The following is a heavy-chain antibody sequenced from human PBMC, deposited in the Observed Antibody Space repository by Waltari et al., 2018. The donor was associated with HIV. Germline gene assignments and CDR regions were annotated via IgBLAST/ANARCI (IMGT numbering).Heavy chain of an antibody. J-gene: IGHJ3*02. CDR1: GFSFSSYG. CDR2: IWHDGGNK. D-gene: IGHD4-17*01. CDR3: AKDRTVAAI. V-gene: IGHV3-30*18. Sequence: QVQLVESGGGVVQPGRSLRLYCAAAGFSFSSYGMHWVRQAPGKGLEGVAVIWHDGGNKYYADSVKGRFTISRDNSKNTPYLQMSSLRAEDTAMYYCAKDRTVAAIWGQGTMVTVSS.